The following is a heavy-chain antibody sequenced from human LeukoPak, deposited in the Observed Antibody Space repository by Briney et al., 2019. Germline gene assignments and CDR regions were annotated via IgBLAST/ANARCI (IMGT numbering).Heavy chain of an antibody. CDR2: IYVDGNT. V-gene: IGHV3-66*01. D-gene: IGHD3-10*01. J-gene: IGHJ5*02. CDR1: GFNVNNNY. CDR3: ARDHSESGSYPNP. Sequence: PGGSLRLSCAASGFNVNNNYMSWVRQAPGKGLEWVSVIYVDGNTYYRDSVKGRFSISRDNSKNTLYLQMNSLRAEDTAVYYCARDHSESGSYPNPWGQGTLVTVSS.